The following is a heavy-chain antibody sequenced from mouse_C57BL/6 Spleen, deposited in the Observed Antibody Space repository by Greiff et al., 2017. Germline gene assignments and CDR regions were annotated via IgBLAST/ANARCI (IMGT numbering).Heavy chain of an antibody. J-gene: IGHJ3*01. CDR2: INPSSGYT. CDR1: GYTFTSYT. Sequence: VQLQQSGADLVRPGASVKLSCKASGYTFTSYTMPWVQQRPGQSLEWIGYINPSSGYTKYNQKFKVKGTFTEDKSSSTVYMQLSSLTSEDSAVYDCERGSRVEPLAYWGQGTLVTVSA. D-gene: IGHD1-1*01. V-gene: IGHV1-4*01. CDR3: ERGSRVEPLAY.